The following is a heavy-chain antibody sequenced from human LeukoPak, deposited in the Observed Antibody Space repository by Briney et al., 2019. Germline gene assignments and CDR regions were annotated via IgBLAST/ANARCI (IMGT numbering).Heavy chain of an antibody. Sequence: GGSLRLSCSASGFSFSSYDMHWVRQAPGKGLEWVAFVQKDGSYKNYADSVKGRFTISRDNARNSLYLQMNSLRAEDTAVYYCTRVRLATHDYWGQGTLVTVSS. D-gene: IGHD4-23*01. V-gene: IGHV3-30*02. CDR1: GFSFSSYD. CDR2: VQKDGSYK. CDR3: TRVRLATHDY. J-gene: IGHJ4*02.